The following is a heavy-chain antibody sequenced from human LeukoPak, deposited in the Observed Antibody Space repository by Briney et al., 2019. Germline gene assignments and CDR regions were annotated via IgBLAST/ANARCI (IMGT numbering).Heavy chain of an antibody. CDR1: GYGFTSYW. V-gene: IGHV5-51*01. CDR3: ARRGDGHSYIGTDY. J-gene: IGHJ4*02. Sequence: GESLQISCQGSGYGFTSYWIGWARPMPGKGREWMGMIYPGDSDTRYSPSFQGQVTISADKSIKTAYLQWSSLKASHTAMYYCARRGDGHSYIGTDYWGQGTLVTVSS. CDR2: IYPGDSDT. D-gene: IGHD5-24*01.